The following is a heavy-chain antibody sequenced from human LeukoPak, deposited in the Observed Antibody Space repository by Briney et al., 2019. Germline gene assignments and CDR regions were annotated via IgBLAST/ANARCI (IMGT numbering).Heavy chain of an antibody. Sequence: GGSLRLSCAASGFTFSSYSMNWVGQAPGEGLEWVSSISSSSSYIYYADSVKGRFTISRDNAKHSLYLQMNSLRAEDTAVYYCARMNYDILTGPNWFDPWGQGTLVTVSS. CDR3: ARMNYDILTGPNWFDP. CDR2: ISSSSSYI. J-gene: IGHJ5*02. CDR1: GFTFSSYS. D-gene: IGHD3-9*01. V-gene: IGHV3-21*01.